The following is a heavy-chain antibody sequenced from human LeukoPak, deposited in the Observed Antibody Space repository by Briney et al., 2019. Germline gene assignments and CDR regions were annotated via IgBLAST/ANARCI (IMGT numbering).Heavy chain of an antibody. Sequence: GGSLRLSCAASGFTFSSYSMNWVRQAPGKGLEWVSAISGSGGSPYYADSVKGRFTISRDNSKNTLYLQMNSLRAEDTAVYYCAKVPITVTHVYYGMDVWGQGTTVTVSS. D-gene: IGHD4-17*01. CDR2: ISGSGGSP. CDR3: AKVPITVTHVYYGMDV. V-gene: IGHV3-23*01. CDR1: GFTFSSYS. J-gene: IGHJ6*02.